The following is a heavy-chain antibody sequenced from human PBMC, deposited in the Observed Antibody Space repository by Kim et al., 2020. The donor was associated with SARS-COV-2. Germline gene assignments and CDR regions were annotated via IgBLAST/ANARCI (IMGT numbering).Heavy chain of an antibody. CDR2: INHSGST. Sequence: SETLSLTCAVYGGSFSGYYWSWIRQPPGKGLEWIGEINHSGSTNYNPSLKSRVTISVDTSKNQFSLKLSSVTAADTAVYYCAREGGRASGSLIGNPPKDYWGQGTLVTVSS. D-gene: IGHD6-19*01. CDR3: AREGGRASGSLIGNPPKDY. CDR1: GGSFSGYY. V-gene: IGHV4-34*01. J-gene: IGHJ4*02.